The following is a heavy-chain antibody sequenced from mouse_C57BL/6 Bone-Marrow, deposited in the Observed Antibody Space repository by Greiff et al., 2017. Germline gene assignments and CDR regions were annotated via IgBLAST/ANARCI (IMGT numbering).Heavy chain of an antibody. J-gene: IGHJ3*01. CDR1: GYTFPSYW. CDR3: ARRTLGYEGFAY. Sequence: QVQLQQPGAELVMPGASVKLSCKASGYTFPSYWMHWVKQRPGQGLEWIGEIDPSASYTNYNQTFKGKSTLTVDKSSSTAYMRLSSRTSADSSVYYCARRTLGYEGFAYWGQGTLVTVSA. CDR2: IDPSASYT. D-gene: IGHD2-2*01. V-gene: IGHV1-69*01.